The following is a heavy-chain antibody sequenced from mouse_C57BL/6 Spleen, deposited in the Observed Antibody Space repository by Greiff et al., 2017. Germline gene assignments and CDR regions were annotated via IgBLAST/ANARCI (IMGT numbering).Heavy chain of an antibody. V-gene: IGHV5-17*01. CDR2: ISSGSSTI. CDR3: ARDGYYWYFDV. J-gene: IGHJ1*03. Sequence: EVMLVESGGGLVKPGGSLKLSCAASGFTFSDYGMHWVRQAPEKGLEWVAYISSGSSTIYYADPVKGRFTISRDNAKNTLFLQMTSLRSEDTAMYYCARDGYYWYFDVWGTGTTVTVSS. D-gene: IGHD2-3*01. CDR1: GFTFSDYG.